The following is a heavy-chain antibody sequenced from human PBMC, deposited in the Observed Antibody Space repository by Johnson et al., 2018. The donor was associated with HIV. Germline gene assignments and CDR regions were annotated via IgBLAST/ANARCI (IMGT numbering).Heavy chain of an antibody. Sequence: MQLVESGGGVVQPGGSLRLSCAASGFTFSSYGMHWVRQAPGKGLEWVAVISYDGSNKYYADSVKGRFTISRDNSKNTLYLQMNSLRAEDTAVYYCAKDGAKYYYDSSGYRDAFDIWGQGTMVTVSS. CDR2: ISYDGSNK. J-gene: IGHJ3*02. D-gene: IGHD3-22*01. V-gene: IGHV3-30*19. CDR3: AKDGAKYYYDSSGYRDAFDI. CDR1: GFTFSSYG.